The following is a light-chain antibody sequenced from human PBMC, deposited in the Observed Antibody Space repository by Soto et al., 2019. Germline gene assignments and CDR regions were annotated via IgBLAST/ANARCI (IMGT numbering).Light chain of an antibody. CDR1: SSNIGAGYN. CDR2: GNT. CDR3: QSYDRGLRGHG. Sequence: QSVLTQPPSVSWAPGHMVTIPCTGTSSNIGAGYNVHWYQHLTGTAPKLLIYGNTIRPAEDPDRLTTSNTSPSASQAITGLRAEDEADYCWQSYDRGLRGHGFRTGTKVTVL. V-gene: IGLV1-40*01. J-gene: IGLJ1*01.